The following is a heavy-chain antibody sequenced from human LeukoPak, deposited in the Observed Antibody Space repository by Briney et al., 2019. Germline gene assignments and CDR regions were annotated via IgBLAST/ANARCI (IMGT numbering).Heavy chain of an antibody. J-gene: IGHJ2*01. Sequence: SETLSLTCAVYGGSFSGYYWSWIRQPPGKGLEWIGEINHSGSTNYNPSLKSRVTISVDTSRSQVSLKLSSVTAADTAVYYCARDRARDGYLGGWYLDLWGRGTLVTVSS. CDR2: INHSGST. D-gene: IGHD5-24*01. CDR3: ARDRARDGYLGGWYLDL. V-gene: IGHV4-34*01. CDR1: GGSFSGYY.